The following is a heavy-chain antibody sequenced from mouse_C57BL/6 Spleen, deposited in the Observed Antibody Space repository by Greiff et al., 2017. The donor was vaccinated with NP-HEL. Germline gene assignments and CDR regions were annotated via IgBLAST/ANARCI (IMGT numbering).Heavy chain of an antibody. D-gene: IGHD4-1*01. J-gene: IGHJ2*01. CDR1: GYTFTSYW. V-gene: IGHV1-55*01. CDR2: IYPGSGST. CDR3: ARSGNDFWY. Sequence: QVQLQQPGAELVKPGASVKMSCKASGYTFTSYWITWVKQRPGQGLEWIGDIYPGSGSTNYNEKFKGKSTLTVDKSSSTAYMQLSSLTSEDSAVYYCARSGNDFWYWGQGTTLTVSS.